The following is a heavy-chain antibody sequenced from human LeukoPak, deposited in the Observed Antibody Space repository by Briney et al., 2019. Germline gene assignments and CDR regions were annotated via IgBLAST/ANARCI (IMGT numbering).Heavy chain of an antibody. CDR2: IYTSGST. CDR3: AGSYSARGAFDI. V-gene: IGHV4-4*07. Sequence: PSETLSLTCTVAGGSISSYYWSWIRQRAGKGLEWIGRIYTSGSTNYNPSLKSRVTMSVDTSKNQFSLKLSSVTAADTAVYYCAGSYSARGAFDIWGQGTMVTVSS. J-gene: IGHJ3*02. CDR1: GGSISSYY. D-gene: IGHD1-26*01.